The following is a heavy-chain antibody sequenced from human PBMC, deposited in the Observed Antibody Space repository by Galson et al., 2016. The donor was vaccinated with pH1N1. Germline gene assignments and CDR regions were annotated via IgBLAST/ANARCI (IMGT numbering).Heavy chain of an antibody. CDR2: ITWNGGFT. D-gene: IGHD1-26*01. Sequence: CAASGFSFDDYGMSWVRQVPGKGLEWVSGITWNGGFTGYADSVKGRFIISRDNAKNSLYLQMNSLKVEDTALYYCARDGQKVGWGFDNWGQGTWVTVSS. CDR3: ARDGQKVGWGFDN. V-gene: IGHV3-20*04. J-gene: IGHJ4*02. CDR1: GFSFDDYG.